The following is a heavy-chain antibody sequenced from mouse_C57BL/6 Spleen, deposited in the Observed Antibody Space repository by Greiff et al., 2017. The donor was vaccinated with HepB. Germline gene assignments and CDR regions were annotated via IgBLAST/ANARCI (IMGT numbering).Heavy chain of an antibody. Sequence: VQLQESGPGLVAPSQSLSITCTVSGFSLTSYGVHWVRQPPGKGLEWLVMIWSDGSTTYNSALKSRLSISKDNSKSQVFLKMNSLQTDDTAMYYCASSIYYGNDYYAMDYWGQGTSVTVSS. CDR3: ASSIYYGNDYYAMDY. J-gene: IGHJ4*01. D-gene: IGHD2-1*01. CDR1: GFSLTSYG. CDR2: IWSDGST. V-gene: IGHV2-6*03.